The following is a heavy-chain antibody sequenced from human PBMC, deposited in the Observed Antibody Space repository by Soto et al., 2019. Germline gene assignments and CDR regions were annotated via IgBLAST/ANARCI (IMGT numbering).Heavy chain of an antibody. V-gene: IGHV4-34*01. J-gene: IGHJ6*02. CDR3: ASLPAAMSYYYYGMDV. CDR1: GGSLSGYY. D-gene: IGHD2-2*01. CDR2: INHSGST. Sequence: QVQLQQWGAGLLKPSETLSLTCAVYGGSLSGYYWSWIRQPPGKGLEWIGEINHSGSTNYNPSLKSRVTISVDTSKNQFSLKLSSVTAADTAVYYCASLPAAMSYYYYGMDVWGQGTTVTVSS.